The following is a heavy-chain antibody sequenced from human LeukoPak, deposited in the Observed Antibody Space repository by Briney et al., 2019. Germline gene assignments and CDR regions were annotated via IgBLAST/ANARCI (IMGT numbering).Heavy chain of an antibody. CDR3: SKEGLLRFLEWFFDY. CDR2: IRYDGSNK. J-gene: IGHJ4*02. V-gene: IGHV3-30*02. CDR1: GFTFSSYG. Sequence: GGSLRLPWAASGFTFSSYGMHWVRQAPGKGLEWVAFIRYDGSNKYYADSVKGRFTISRDNSKNTLYLQMNSLRAEDTAVYYCSKEGLLRFLEWFFDYWGQGTLVTVSS. D-gene: IGHD3-3*01.